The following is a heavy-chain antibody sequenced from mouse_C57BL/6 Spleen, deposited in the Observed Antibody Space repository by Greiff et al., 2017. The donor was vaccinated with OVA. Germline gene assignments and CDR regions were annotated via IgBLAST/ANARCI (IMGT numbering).Heavy chain of an antibody. D-gene: IGHD1-1*01. J-gene: IGHJ1*03. CDR1: GYTFTDYN. Sequence: VQLKESGPELVKPGASVKMSCKASGYTFTDYNMHWVKQSHGKSLEWIGYINPNNGGTSYNQKFKGKATLTVNKSSSTAYMELRSLTSEDSAVEYCARDNYYYGSRRGYWYFDVWGTGTTVTVSS. CDR2: INPNNGGT. CDR3: ARDNYYYGSRRGYWYFDV. V-gene: IGHV1-22*01.